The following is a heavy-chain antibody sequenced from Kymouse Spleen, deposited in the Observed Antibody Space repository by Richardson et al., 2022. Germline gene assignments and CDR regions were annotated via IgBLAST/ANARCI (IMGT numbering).Heavy chain of an antibody. V-gene: IGHV3-33*01. Sequence: QVQLVESGGGVVQPGRSLRLSCAASGFTFSSYGMHWVRQAPGKGLEWVAVIWYDGSNKYYADSVKGRFTISRDNSKNTLYLQMNSLRAEDTAVYYCARDHGSGTSDYYGMDVWGQGTTVTVSS. CDR1: GFTFSSYG. CDR3: ARDHGSGTSDYYGMDV. D-gene: IGHD3-10*01. J-gene: IGHJ6*02. CDR2: IWYDGSNK.